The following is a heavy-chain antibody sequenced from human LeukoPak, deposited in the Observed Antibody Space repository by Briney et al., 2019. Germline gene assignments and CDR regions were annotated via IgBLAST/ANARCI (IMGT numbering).Heavy chain of an antibody. Sequence: GGSLRLSCAASGFTFVSYAMSWVRQAPGKGLEWVSSIRSSGSYIFYADSVKGRFTISRDNAENSLYLQMNSLRAEDTAVYYCARDVQIDCWGQGTLVTVSS. V-gene: IGHV3-21*01. CDR1: GFTFVSYA. CDR2: IRSSGSYI. J-gene: IGHJ4*02. CDR3: ARDVQIDC.